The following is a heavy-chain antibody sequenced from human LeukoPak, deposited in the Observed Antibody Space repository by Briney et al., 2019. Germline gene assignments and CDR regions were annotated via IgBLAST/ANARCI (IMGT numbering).Heavy chain of an antibody. V-gene: IGHV4-59*01. Sequence: PSETLSLTCTVSSGSISSYYWSWIRQPPGKGLEWIGFIYYTGSTNYNPSLKSRVTMSVDTSKNQFSLRLSSVTAADTAVYYCARTIIAAAGTGGWFDPWGQGTLVTVSS. CDR2: IYYTGST. CDR1: SGSISSYY. CDR3: ARTIIAAAGTGGWFDP. D-gene: IGHD6-13*01. J-gene: IGHJ5*02.